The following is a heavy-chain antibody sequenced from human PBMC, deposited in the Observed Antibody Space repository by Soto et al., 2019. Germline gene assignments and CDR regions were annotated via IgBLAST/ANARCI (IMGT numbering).Heavy chain of an antibody. CDR2: VKDGGST. CDR3: ARGEEGIVATH. D-gene: IGHD5-12*01. J-gene: IGHJ4*02. CDR1: GGSLTGYY. Sequence: QVQLQQWGAGLLKPSETLSLTCTVNGGSLTGYYWSWIRQPPGKGLEGIGEVKDGGSTNYSPSLRGRVYTPADPYKNHFSLRLTCVTAADTVVYFCARGEEGIVATHWDQGALVTVSS. V-gene: IGHV4-34*01.